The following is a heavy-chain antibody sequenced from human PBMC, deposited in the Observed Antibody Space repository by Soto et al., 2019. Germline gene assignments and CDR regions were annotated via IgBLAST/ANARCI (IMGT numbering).Heavy chain of an antibody. J-gene: IGHJ5*02. V-gene: IGHV4-31*03. CDR1: GGSISSGGYY. D-gene: IGHD3-3*01. Sequence: SETLSLTCTVSGGSISSGGYYWSWIRQHPGKGLEWIGYIYYSGSTYYNPSLKSRVTISVDTSKNQFSLKLSSATAADTAVYYCAGTLNDFWSGYPNWFDPWGQGTLVTVSS. CDR2: IYYSGST. CDR3: AGTLNDFWSGYPNWFDP.